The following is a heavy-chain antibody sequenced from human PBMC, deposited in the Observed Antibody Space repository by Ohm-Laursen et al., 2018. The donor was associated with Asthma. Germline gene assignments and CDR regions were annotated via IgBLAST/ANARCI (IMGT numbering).Heavy chain of an antibody. D-gene: IGHD2-2*01. CDR2: ISYDGSNK. CDR3: AKDLVVVVPAAYRVYYYYGMDV. J-gene: IGHJ6*02. CDR1: GFTFSSYG. V-gene: IGHV3-30*18. Sequence: SLRLSCSASGFTFSSYGIHWVRQAPGKGLEWVAVISYDGSNKYYADSVKGRFTISRDNSKNTLYLQMNSLRAEDTAVYYCAKDLVVVVPAAYRVYYYYGMDVWGQGTTVTVSS.